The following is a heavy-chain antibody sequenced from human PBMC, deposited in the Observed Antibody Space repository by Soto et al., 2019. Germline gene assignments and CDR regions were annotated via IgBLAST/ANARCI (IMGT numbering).Heavy chain of an antibody. J-gene: IGHJ4*02. CDR3: ARVVGATSTYYFDY. CDR1: GGTFSSYA. V-gene: IGHV1-69*01. CDR2: IIPIFGTA. D-gene: IGHD1-26*01. Sequence: QVQLVQSGAEVKKPGSSVKVSCKASGGTFSSYAISWVRQAPGQGLEWMGGIIPIFGTANYAQKFQGRVTITADESTSTAYMELSSLRSEDTAVYYCARVVGATSTYYFDYWGQGTLVTVSS.